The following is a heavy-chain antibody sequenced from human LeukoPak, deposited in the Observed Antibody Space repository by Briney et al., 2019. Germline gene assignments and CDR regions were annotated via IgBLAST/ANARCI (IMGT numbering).Heavy chain of an antibody. J-gene: IGHJ6*02. CDR2: IYTSGST. Sequence: SQTLSLTCTVSGGSISSGSYYWSWIRQPAGKGLEWIGRIYTSGSTNYNPSLKSRVTISVDTSKNQFSLKLSSVTAADTAVYYCARVSGGIYCSGGSCYGMDVWGQGTTVTVSS. V-gene: IGHV4-61*02. CDR3: ARVSGGIYCSGGSCYGMDV. D-gene: IGHD2-15*01. CDR1: GGSISSGSYY.